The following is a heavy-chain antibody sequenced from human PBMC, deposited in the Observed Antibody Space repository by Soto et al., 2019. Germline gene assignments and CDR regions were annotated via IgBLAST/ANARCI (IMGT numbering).Heavy chain of an antibody. Sequence: GGSLRLSCVASGFTFSSYSVNWVRQAPGKGLEWISYISSGSKAIYYADSVKGRFTVSRDNAKNSQFLQMNSLRDEDTAVYYCVREDILGVRSFDYWGQGTLVTVSS. D-gene: IGHD3-9*01. CDR1: GFTFSSYS. CDR2: ISSGSKAI. CDR3: VREDILGVRSFDY. J-gene: IGHJ4*02. V-gene: IGHV3-48*02.